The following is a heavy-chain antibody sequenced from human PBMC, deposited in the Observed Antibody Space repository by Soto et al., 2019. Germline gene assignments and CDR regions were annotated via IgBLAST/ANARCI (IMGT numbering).Heavy chain of an antibody. Sequence: SETLSLTCTVSGVSIHNSHSFWAWIRQPPGKGLQFIASVYHNGGAHYNSSLKSRVTISVDTANNQVSLRMRSLTAADTAFYYCGRVVEGATRHTDCDSWRQGMLVTAST. V-gene: IGHV4-39*01. CDR3: GRVVEGATRHTDCDS. CDR1: GVSIHNSHSF. J-gene: IGHJ5*01. D-gene: IGHD2-21*01. CDR2: VYHNGGA.